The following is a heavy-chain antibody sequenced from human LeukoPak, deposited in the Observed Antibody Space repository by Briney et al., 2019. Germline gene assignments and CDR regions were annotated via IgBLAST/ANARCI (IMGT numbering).Heavy chain of an antibody. CDR1: GYTFNDYY. J-gene: IGHJ4*02. CDR3: ARGGNPYYFDY. CDR2: GNPRGEII. V-gene: IGHV1-46*02. Sequence: ASVKVSCKASGYTFNDYYMHWVRQAPGHSLEWMGRGNPRGEIIIYSQKFQGRVSMTRDTSTSTVYMALSSLRSEDTAVYFCARGGNPYYFDYWGQGTLVTVSS.